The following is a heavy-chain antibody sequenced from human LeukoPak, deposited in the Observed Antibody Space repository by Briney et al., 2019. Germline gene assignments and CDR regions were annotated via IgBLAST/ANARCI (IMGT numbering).Heavy chain of an antibody. D-gene: IGHD3-10*01. CDR3: ARDGDYGTGSYYRGCIDS. Sequence: ASVKVSCKASGFTFTSSAMQWVRQARGQRLEWIGWIVVGSGNTNYAQKFQERVTITRDMSTSTAYMELSSLRSDDTAVYYCARDGDYGTGSYYRGCIDSWGQGTPVTVSP. CDR2: IVVGSGNT. V-gene: IGHV1-58*02. J-gene: IGHJ4*02. CDR1: GFTFTSSA.